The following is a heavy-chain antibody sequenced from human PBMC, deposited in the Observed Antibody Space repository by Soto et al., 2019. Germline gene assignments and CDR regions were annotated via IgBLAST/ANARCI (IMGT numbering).Heavy chain of an antibody. CDR2: IYPGDSDT. CDR3: AMDSSGYSWYFDY. V-gene: IGHV5-51*01. CDR1: GYSFTSYW. Sequence: GESLKISCKGSGYSFTSYWIGWVRQMPGKGLEWMGIIYPGDSDTRYSPSFQGQVTISADKSISTAYLQWSSLKASDAAMYYCAMDSSGYSWYFDYWGQGTLVTVSS. J-gene: IGHJ4*02. D-gene: IGHD3-22*01.